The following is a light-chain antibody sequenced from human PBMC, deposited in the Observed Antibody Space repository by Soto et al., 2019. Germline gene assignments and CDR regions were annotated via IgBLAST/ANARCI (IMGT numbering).Light chain of an antibody. J-gene: IGLJ1*01. CDR3: AAWDDSLKGV. CDR1: SSNIGNNA. CDR2: YDD. Sequence: QSVLTQPPSVSEAPRQRVTISCSGSSSNIGNNAVNWYQQLPGKAPKLLIYYDDLLPSGVSDRFSGSKSGTSASLAISGLQSEDEADYYCAAWDDSLKGVFGTGTKVTVL. V-gene: IGLV1-36*01.